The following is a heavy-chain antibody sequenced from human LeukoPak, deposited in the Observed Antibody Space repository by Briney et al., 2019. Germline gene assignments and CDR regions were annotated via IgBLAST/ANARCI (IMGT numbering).Heavy chain of an antibody. CDR2: ISAYNGNT. Sequence: ASVKVSCKASGYTFTSYGISWVRQAPGQGLEWMGWISAYNGNTNYAQKLQGRVTMTTDTSTSTAYMELRSLRSDDTAVYYCAREPRYCSGGSCYSGPFDYWGQGTLVTVSS. V-gene: IGHV1-18*01. CDR3: AREPRYCSGGSCYSGPFDY. J-gene: IGHJ4*02. CDR1: GYTFTSYG. D-gene: IGHD2-15*01.